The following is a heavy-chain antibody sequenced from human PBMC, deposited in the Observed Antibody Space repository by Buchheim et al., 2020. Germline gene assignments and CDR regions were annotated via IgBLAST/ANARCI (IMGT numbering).Heavy chain of an antibody. CDR3: ARGLGVGATRWYFDL. J-gene: IGHJ2*01. D-gene: IGHD1-26*01. V-gene: IGHV4-34*01. Sequence: QVQLQQWGAGLLKPSETLSLTCAVYGGSFSGYYWSWIRQPPGKGLEWIGEINHSGSTNYNPSLKSRVTISVDTSKNQFSLKLSSVTAADTAVYYCARGLGVGATRWYFDLWGRGTL. CDR1: GGSFSGYY. CDR2: INHSGST.